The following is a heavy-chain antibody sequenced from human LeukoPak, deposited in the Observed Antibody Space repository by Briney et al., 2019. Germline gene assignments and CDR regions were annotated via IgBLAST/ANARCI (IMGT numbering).Heavy chain of an antibody. Sequence: SETLSLTCTVSGGSIGSFYWSWIRQPPGKGLEWIGYIYYSGSTNYNPSLRSRVTISADTSKNQLSLKLSSATVADTAVYYCARQVSMVSPFGYWGQGSLVTVSS. J-gene: IGHJ4*02. CDR1: GGSIGSFY. D-gene: IGHD3-10*01. V-gene: IGHV4-59*08. CDR3: ARQVSMVSPFGY. CDR2: IYYSGST.